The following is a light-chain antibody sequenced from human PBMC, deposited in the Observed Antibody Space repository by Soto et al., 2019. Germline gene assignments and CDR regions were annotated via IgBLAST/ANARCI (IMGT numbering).Light chain of an antibody. CDR3: QQYGSSLIT. CDR2: GAS. J-gene: IGKJ5*01. Sequence: IVLTQSPATLSLSPGERATRSCRASQSVSSSYLAWYQQKPGQAPRLLIYGASSRATGIPDRFSGSGSGTDFTLTISRLEPEDFAVYYCQQYGSSLITFGQGTRLEI. V-gene: IGKV3-20*01. CDR1: QSVSSSY.